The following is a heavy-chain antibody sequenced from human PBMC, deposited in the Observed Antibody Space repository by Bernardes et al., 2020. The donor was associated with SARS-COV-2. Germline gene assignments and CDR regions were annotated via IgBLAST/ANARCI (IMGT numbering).Heavy chain of an antibody. J-gene: IGHJ4*02. CDR2: ISGSDDKT. CDR3: ATEICVDDDFYVDY. D-gene: IGHD2-21*02. Sequence: GGSLRLACAASGSNFNSYAMNWFRQAPGKWLEWVTGISGSDDKTYYGDSVTGRFTITRDKTKNTLYCQKNSLRAEDTAVYHCATEICVDDDFYVDYWGKGTLGTVSS. V-gene: IGHV3-23*01. CDR1: GSNFNSYA.